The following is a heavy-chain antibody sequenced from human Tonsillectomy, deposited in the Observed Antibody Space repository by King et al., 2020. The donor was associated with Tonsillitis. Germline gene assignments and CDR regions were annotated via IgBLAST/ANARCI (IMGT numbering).Heavy chain of an antibody. D-gene: IGHD2/OR15-2a*01. Sequence: VQLVESGGGLVQPGGSLRLSCAASGFTFSSYWMHWVRQAPGRGLEWVANIKEDGSEKHYVDSVKGRFTISRDNAKNSLYLQMNSLRAEDTAVYYCAGPFFSYWGQGTLVTVSS. V-gene: IGHV3-7*01. CDR2: IKEDGSEK. J-gene: IGHJ4*02. CDR3: AGPFFSY. CDR1: GFTFSSYW.